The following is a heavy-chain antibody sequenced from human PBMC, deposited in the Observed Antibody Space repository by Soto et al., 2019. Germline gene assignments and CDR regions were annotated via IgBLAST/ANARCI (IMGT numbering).Heavy chain of an antibody. D-gene: IGHD3-3*01. V-gene: IGHV3-53*01. J-gene: IGHJ4*02. CDR2: IYRGHTT. CDR3: VRGPSDHKLRIVERPYVDY. CDR1: GFIVSSNQ. Sequence: GGSLRLSCAASGFIVSSNQMSWVRQAPGKGLEWVSVIYRGHTTYYADSVEDRFTSTRDDSKNTLYLQMNSLRVKNTAVYYGVRGPSDHKLRIVERPYVDYWGQGALVTVSS.